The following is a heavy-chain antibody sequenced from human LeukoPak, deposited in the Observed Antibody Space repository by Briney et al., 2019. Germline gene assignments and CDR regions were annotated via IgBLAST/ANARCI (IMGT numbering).Heavy chain of an antibody. CDR1: RFTFTTFSDYV. Sequence: GKSLRLSCAASRFTFTTFSDYVMHWARQAPGKGLEWVAAVSYDGGSEYYADSVKGRFAVSRDNSKNTLYLQMRSLRPEDTAVYYCASNFYDVGGYYYHTPVQYWGQGTPVTVSS. CDR3: ASNFYDVGGYYYHTPVQY. CDR2: VSYDGGSE. J-gene: IGHJ4*02. D-gene: IGHD3-22*01. V-gene: IGHV3-30*09.